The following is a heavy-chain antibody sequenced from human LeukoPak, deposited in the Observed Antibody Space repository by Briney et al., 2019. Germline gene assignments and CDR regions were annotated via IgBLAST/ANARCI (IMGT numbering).Heavy chain of an antibody. CDR2: IKQDGSEK. J-gene: IGHJ6*03. CDR3: ARDEHYYDSSGYPAPKKYYYYMDV. D-gene: IGHD3-22*01. Sequence: PGGSLRLSCAASGFTFSSYGMHWVRQAPGKGLEWVANIKQDGSEKYYVDSVKGRFTISRDNAKNSLYLQMNSLRAEDTAVYYCARDEHYYDSSGYPAPKKYYYYMDVWGKGTTVTVSS. CDR1: GFTFSSYG. V-gene: IGHV3-7*01.